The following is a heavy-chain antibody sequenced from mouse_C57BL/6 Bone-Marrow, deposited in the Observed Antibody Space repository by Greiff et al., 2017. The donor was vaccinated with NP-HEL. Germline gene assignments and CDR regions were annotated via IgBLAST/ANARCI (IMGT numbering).Heavy chain of an antibody. D-gene: IGHD1-1*01. CDR1: GYAFTNYL. CDR2: INPGSCGT. V-gene: IGHV1-54*01. CDR3: ATYGSSYEGAMDD. J-gene: IGHJ4*01. Sequence: QVQLQQSGAELVRPGTSVKVSCKASGYAFTNYLIEWVKQRPGQGLEWIGVINPGSCGTTSTEKFKGKATLTADKSSSTAYMQLSSLTSEDSAVYFCATYGSSYEGAMDDWGQGTSVTVAS.